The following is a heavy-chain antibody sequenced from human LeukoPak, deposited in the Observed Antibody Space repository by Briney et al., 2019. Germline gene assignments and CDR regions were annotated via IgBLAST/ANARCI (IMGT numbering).Heavy chain of an antibody. D-gene: IGHD1-7*01. CDR1: GGTFSSYA. Sequence: SVKVSCKASGGTFSSYAISWVRQAPGQGLEWMGGIIPIFGTANYAQKFQGRVTITTDESTSTAYMELSSLRSEDTAVYYCARSQVGITGTTFGHRPRGYYFDYWGQGTLVTVSS. CDR3: ARSQVGITGTTFGHRPRGYYFDY. V-gene: IGHV1-69*05. CDR2: IIPIFGTA. J-gene: IGHJ4*02.